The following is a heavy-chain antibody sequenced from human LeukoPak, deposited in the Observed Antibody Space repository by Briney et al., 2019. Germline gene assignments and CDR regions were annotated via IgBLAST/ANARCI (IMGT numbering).Heavy chain of an antibody. J-gene: IGHJ4*02. CDR2: MSNSGENT. Sequence: PGGSLRLSCAASGFTFSSYSMQWVRQTPGKGLEWVGIMSNSGENTFYGEAVKGRFTISRDNSQNTLYLQMNTLRAEDTAVYYCAKRDCWGQGTLVTVSS. V-gene: IGHV3-33*05. CDR3: AKRDC. CDR1: GFTFSSYS.